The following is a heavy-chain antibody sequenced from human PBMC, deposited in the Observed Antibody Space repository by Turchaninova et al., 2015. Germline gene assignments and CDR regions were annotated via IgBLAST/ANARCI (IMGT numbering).Heavy chain of an antibody. CDR1: GGSISSSSYY. CDR2: NYYSWRP. J-gene: IGHJ1*01. Sequence: QLQLQESGPGLVKPSETLSLTCTVSGGSISSSSYYWGWIRQTPGTRLEWIARNYYSWRPSYRPSPKSRVTISLDTSKSPFSLTGRSVTAADLAVYVSASEAQGLCQDWGQGTLVTVSS. V-gene: IGHV4-39*01. CDR3: ASEAQGLCQD.